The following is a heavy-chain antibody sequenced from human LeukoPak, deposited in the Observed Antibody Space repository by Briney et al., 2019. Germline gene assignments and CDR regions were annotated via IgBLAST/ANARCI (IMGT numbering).Heavy chain of an antibody. CDR3: ARAFGILDLYYYYGMDV. CDR1: GGSFSGYY. Sequence: SETLSLTCAVYGGSFSGYYWSWIRQPPGKGLEWIGYIYYSGSTNYNPSLKSRVTISVDTSKNQFSLKLSSVTAADTAVYYCARAFGILDLYYYYGMDVWGQGTTVTVSS. J-gene: IGHJ6*02. D-gene: IGHD1-14*01. CDR2: IYYSGST. V-gene: IGHV4-59*01.